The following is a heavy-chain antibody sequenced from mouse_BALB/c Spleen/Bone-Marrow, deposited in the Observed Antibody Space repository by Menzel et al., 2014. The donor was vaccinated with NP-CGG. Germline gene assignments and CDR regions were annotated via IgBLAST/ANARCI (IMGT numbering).Heavy chain of an antibody. CDR3: ARGGYFGNAFAY. J-gene: IGHJ3*01. D-gene: IGHD2-1*01. Sequence: VKLMESGPELVKLGALVKISCKASGYTFTNFDISWVQQRPGQGLEWIGWIYPGDGTTKYTEKFKGKASLTTDKSSSTAYMQLNSLTSDNSAVYFCARGGYFGNAFAYWGQGTLVSVSA. CDR2: IYPGDGTT. CDR1: GYTFTNFD. V-gene: IGHV1S56*01.